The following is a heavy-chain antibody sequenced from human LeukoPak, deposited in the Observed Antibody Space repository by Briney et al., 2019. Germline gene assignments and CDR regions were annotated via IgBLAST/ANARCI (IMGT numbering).Heavy chain of an antibody. CDR1: GGTFSSYA. D-gene: IGHD1-26*01. J-gene: IGHJ3*02. CDR3: ANPEGGALDAFDI. Sequence: VASVKVSCKASGGTFSSYAISWVRQAPGQGLEWMGGIIPILGTANYAQKFQGRVTITADESKSTAYMELSSLRSEDTAVYYCANPEGGALDAFDIWGQGTMVTVSS. CDR2: IIPILGTA. V-gene: IGHV1-69*01.